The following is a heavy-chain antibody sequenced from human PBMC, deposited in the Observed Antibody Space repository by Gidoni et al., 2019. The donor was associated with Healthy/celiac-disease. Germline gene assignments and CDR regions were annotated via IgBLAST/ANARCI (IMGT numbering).Heavy chain of an antibody. CDR1: GGSFSGYY. V-gene: IGHV4-34*01. D-gene: IGHD4-17*01. Sequence: HVQLQQRGAGLLKPSENLSLSCAVYGGSFSGYYWSWIRQPPGKGLEWIGESNHSRSTNYNPSIKSRITISVDTSKDQFSLKLSSVTAADTAVYCCARGGPVTTRDAFDIWGQGTMVTVSS. J-gene: IGHJ3*02. CDR3: ARGGPVTTRDAFDI. CDR2: SNHSRST.